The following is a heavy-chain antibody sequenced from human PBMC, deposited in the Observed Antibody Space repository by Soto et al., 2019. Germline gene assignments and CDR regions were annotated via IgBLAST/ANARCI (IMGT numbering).Heavy chain of an antibody. CDR1: GGTFSSYA. CDR3: ARGMEVLRYQESAFDP. V-gene: IGHV1-69*13. D-gene: IGHD3-9*01. CDR2: IIPIFGTA. Sequence: GASVKVSCKASGGTFSSYAISWVRQAPGQGLEWMGGIIPIFGTANYAQKFQGRVTITADESTSTAYMELSSLRSEDTAVYYCARGMEVLRYQESAFDPWGQGTLVTVSS. J-gene: IGHJ5*02.